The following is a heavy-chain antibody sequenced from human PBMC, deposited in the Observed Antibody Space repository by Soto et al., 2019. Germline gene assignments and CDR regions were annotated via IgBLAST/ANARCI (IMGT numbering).Heavy chain of an antibody. Sequence: GGSLRLSCRASGFTFGDYAMSWFRQAPGKGLEWVGFIRTKSYGGTTENAASVKGRFTISRDDSKSIAYLQMNSLKSEDTAVYYCTRARYASGWADAFDIWGQGTMVTVSS. V-gene: IGHV3-49*03. CDR1: GFTFGDYA. CDR3: TRARYASGWADAFDI. CDR2: IRTKSYGGTT. D-gene: IGHD6-19*01. J-gene: IGHJ3*02.